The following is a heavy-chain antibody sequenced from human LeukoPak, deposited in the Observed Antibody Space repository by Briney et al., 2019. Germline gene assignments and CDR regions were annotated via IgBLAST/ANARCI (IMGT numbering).Heavy chain of an antibody. CDR1: GFTFSSYW. J-gene: IGHJ3*02. V-gene: IGHV3-7*03. Sequence: PGGSLRLSCAASGFTFSSYWMSWVRQAPGKGLEWVANIRPDGSEKYYVDSVKGRLTIARDNAKNSLCLQMNSLRAEDTAVYYCARGDYYDSGSFYHDVFDIWGQGTMVTVSS. D-gene: IGHD3-10*01. CDR3: ARGDYYDSGSFYHDVFDI. CDR2: IRPDGSEK.